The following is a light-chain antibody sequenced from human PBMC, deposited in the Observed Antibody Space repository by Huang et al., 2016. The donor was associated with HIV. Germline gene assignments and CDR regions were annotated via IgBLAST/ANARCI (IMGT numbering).Light chain of an antibody. CDR1: QSVSSSY. CDR2: TAS. Sequence: EIVLTQSPGTLSLSPGERATLSCWASQSVSSSYLAWFQQNPGQAPRLLVYTASSMATGIPDRFSGSGSGTDLTLTISRLEPEDFEVYYCQQYDTSPPKLTFGGGTKVEIK. J-gene: IGKJ4*01. V-gene: IGKV3-20*01. CDR3: QQYDTSPPKLT.